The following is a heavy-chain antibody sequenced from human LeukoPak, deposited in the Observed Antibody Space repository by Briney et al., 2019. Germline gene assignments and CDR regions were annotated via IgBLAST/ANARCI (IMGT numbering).Heavy chain of an antibody. CDR1: GFTFSSYE. CDR3: ARDTAMAITGGLGD. D-gene: IGHD5-18*01. J-gene: IGHJ4*02. Sequence: GGSLRLSCAASGFTFSSYEMNWVRQAPGQGLEWVSYISSSGSTIYYADSVKGRFTISRDNAKNSLYLQMNSLRAEDTAVYYCARDTAMAITGGLGDWGQGTLVTVSS. V-gene: IGHV3-48*03. CDR2: ISSSGSTI.